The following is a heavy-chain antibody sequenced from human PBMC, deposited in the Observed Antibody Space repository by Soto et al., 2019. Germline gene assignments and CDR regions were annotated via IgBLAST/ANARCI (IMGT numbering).Heavy chain of an antibody. D-gene: IGHD1-1*01. V-gene: IGHV4-34*01. CDR1: GGFVSSGSYY. CDR2: MSHSGGT. J-gene: IGHJ3*02. Sequence: QVQLQQWGAGLLKPSETLSLTCAVYGGFVSSGSYYWSWIRQPPGKGLEWIGEMSHSGGTHFNPSLRSLVTISVDTSKNQFSLKMSSVTAADTALYYCARVERGIATTVVDDFDIWGPGTMVTVSS. CDR3: ARVERGIATTVVDDFDI.